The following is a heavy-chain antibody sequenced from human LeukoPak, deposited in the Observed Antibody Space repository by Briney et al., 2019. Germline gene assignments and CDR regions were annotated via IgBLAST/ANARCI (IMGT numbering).Heavy chain of an antibody. V-gene: IGHV3-23*01. J-gene: IGHJ6*02. Sequence: GGSLRLSCAASGFTFSSYAMSWVRQAPGKVLEWVSAISGSGGSTYYADSVKGRFTISRDNSKNTLYLQMNSLRAEDTAVYYCAKNTRKISTSFYGMDVWGQGTTDTVSS. CDR3: AKNTRKISTSFYGMDV. CDR2: ISGSGGST. CDR1: GFTFSSYA. D-gene: IGHD2-2*01.